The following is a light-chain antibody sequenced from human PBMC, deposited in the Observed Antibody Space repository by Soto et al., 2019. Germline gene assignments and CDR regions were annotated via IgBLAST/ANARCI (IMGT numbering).Light chain of an antibody. CDR3: QQYNNWPPW. J-gene: IGKJ1*01. Sequence: EIVMTQSPATLSVSPGERATLSCRASQSVSSNLAWYQQKPGQAPRLLIYGASTRATGISARFSGSVSGTEFTLTISSLQSEDFAVYYCQQYNNWPPWFGQGTKVEIK. V-gene: IGKV3-15*01. CDR1: QSVSSN. CDR2: GAS.